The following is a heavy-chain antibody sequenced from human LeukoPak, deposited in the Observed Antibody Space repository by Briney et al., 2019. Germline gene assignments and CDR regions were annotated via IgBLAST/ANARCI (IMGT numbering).Heavy chain of an antibody. J-gene: IGHJ5*02. CDR3: AKDLYGSGWYNYFDP. CDR2: ISYDGNSK. D-gene: IGHD6-19*01. Sequence: GGSLRLSCAASGLTFSSHWMHWVRQAPGKGLEWVAMISYDGNSKQYADLVKGRFTISRDNSKNTLYLQMNSLRTEDTAVYHCAKDLYGSGWYNYFDPWGQGALVTVSS. CDR1: GLTFSSHW. V-gene: IGHV3-30*18.